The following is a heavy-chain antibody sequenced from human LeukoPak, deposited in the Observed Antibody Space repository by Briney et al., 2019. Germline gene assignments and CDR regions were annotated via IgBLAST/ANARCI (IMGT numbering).Heavy chain of an antibody. J-gene: IGHJ3*02. CDR3: AKGLVVLGATSWAFDI. Sequence: GGSLRLSCAASGFTFSSYAMSWVRQAPGKGLEWVSAISGSGGSTYYADSVKGRFTTSRDNSKNTLYLQMNSLRAEDTAVYYCAKGLVVLGATSWAFDIWGHGAMVTVSS. CDR2: ISGSGGST. CDR1: GFTFSSYA. V-gene: IGHV3-23*01. D-gene: IGHD2-15*01.